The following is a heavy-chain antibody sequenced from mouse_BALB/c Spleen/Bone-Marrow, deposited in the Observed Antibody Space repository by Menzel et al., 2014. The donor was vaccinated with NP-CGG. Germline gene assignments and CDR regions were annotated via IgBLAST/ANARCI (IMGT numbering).Heavy chain of an antibody. Sequence: EVHLVESGGGLVQPGGSLKLSCAASGFTFSYYTMSWVRQTPEKRLEWVAYISNGGSTTYHPDTVKGRFTISRDNAKNTLYLQMSSLKSEDTAMYYCARDGYDVGGALDYWGQRTSVTVSS. CDR1: GFTFSYYT. J-gene: IGHJ4*01. D-gene: IGHD2-2*01. CDR3: ARDGYDVGGALDY. V-gene: IGHV5-12-2*01. CDR2: ISNGGSTT.